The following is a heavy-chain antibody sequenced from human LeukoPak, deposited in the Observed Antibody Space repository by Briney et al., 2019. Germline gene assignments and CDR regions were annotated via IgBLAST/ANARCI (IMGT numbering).Heavy chain of an antibody. CDR1: GGSFSGYY. J-gene: IGHJ4*02. D-gene: IGHD3-22*01. V-gene: IGHV4-34*01. Sequence: PSETLSLTCAVYGGSFSGYYWSWIRQPPGKGLEWIGEINHSGSTNYNPSLKSRVTISVDTSKNQFSLKLSSVTAADTAVYYCARKKSGDYYDSSGYYYYSDYWGQGTLVTVSS. CDR2: INHSGST. CDR3: ARKKSGDYYDSSGYYYYSDY.